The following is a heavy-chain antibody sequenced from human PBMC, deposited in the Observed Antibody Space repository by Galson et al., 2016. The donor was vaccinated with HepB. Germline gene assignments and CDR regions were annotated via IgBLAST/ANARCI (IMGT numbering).Heavy chain of an antibody. V-gene: IGHV3-33*01. CDR2: IWHDGSNK. CDR1: EFTFSTYG. Sequence: SLRLSCAASEFTFSTYGMRWVRQAPGKGLEWVALIWHDGSNKYYADSVKGRFTISRDNPKNTLYLQMNSLKVEDTAVYYCARGGKSDEGDFFGMDVWGQGTTVTVSS. J-gene: IGHJ6*02. D-gene: IGHD3-16*01. CDR3: ARGGKSDEGDFFGMDV.